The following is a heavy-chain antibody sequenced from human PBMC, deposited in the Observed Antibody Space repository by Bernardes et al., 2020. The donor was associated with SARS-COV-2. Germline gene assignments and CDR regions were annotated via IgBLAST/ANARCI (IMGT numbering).Heavy chain of an antibody. V-gene: IGHV1-18*01. J-gene: IGHJ4*02. Sequence: ASVKVSCKASGYTFTSYGISWVRQAPGQGLEWMGWISAYNGNTNYAQKLQGRVTMNTETSTSTAYMELRSLRSDDTAVYYCARVDSGYDWGYFDYWGQGTLVTVSS. CDR2: ISAYNGNT. CDR1: GYTFTSYG. CDR3: ARVDSGYDWGYFDY. D-gene: IGHD5-12*01.